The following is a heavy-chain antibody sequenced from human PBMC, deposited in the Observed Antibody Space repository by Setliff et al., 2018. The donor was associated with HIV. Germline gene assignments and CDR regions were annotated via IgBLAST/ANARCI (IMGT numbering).Heavy chain of an antibody. V-gene: IGHV4-39*02. Sequence: ETLSLTCTVSGGSISRDSFYWGWFRQPPGEGLEWIGSIYYSGTTYYAPSLETRLTISVDTSTNQFSLKLTSVTAADTAMYFCAGDSGYPSNWFDPWGQGILVTV. CDR3: AGDSGYPSNWFDP. J-gene: IGHJ5*02. D-gene: IGHD3-22*01. CDR2: IYYSGTT. CDR1: GGSISRDSFY.